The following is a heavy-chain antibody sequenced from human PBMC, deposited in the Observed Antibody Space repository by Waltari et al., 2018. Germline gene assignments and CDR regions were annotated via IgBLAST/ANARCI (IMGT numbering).Heavy chain of an antibody. Sequence: QVQLVESGGGVVQPGRSLRLSCEASGFTFSSYAMHWVRQAPGKGAEWVSVSTYYGSNKTYSDSVKGRFTISIDNSKNTLYLQMTSLRAEDTAVYYCARDCNSGVSCYFPDWGQGTLV. CDR2: STYYGSNK. CDR3: ARDCNSGVSCYFPD. CDR1: GFTFSSYA. V-gene: IGHV3-30-3*01. D-gene: IGHD2-15*01. J-gene: IGHJ4*02.